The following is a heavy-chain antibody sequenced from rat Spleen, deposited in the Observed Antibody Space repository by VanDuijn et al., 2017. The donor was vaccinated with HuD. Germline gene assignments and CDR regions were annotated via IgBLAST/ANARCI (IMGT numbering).Heavy chain of an antibody. CDR1: GFSLSSHG. V-gene: IGHV2S61*01. Sequence: QVHLKESGPGLVQPSQTLSLTCTVSGFSLSSHGVIWVRQPPGKGLEWMGVIWGNGNTNFKSVLKSRLSISRDTSKSQVFLKMNNLQIEDTAMYFWASQYYYDGYYRDYWGQGVMVTVSS. D-gene: IGHD1-12*03. CDR3: ASQYYYDGYYRDY. J-gene: IGHJ2*01. CDR2: IWGNGNT.